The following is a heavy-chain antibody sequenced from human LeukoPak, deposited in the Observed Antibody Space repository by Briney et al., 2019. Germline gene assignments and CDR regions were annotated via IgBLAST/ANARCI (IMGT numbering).Heavy chain of an antibody. Sequence: GGSLRLSCAASGFTFDDYAMHWVRHAPGKGLEWASGISWNSGSIGYADSVKGRFTISRDNAKNSLYLQMNSLRAEDTALYYCAKGNILTGYFDYWGQGTLVTVSS. J-gene: IGHJ4*02. CDR2: ISWNSGSI. CDR1: GFTFDDYA. D-gene: IGHD3-9*01. V-gene: IGHV3-9*01. CDR3: AKGNILTGYFDY.